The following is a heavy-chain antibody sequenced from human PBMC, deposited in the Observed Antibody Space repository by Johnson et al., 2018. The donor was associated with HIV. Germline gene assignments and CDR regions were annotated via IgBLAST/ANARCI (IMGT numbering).Heavy chain of an antibody. CDR1: GFTFSSYY. Sequence: VQLVESGGGLIQPGGSLRLSCAASGFTFSSYYMSWVRQAPGKGLEWVSVIYSGGSTYYADYVMGRFIITRDNSKNTPCLQMNSLRAVDTAVYYCARDYDYVWGNTVNHDACDIWGRRTLVTVSS. V-gene: IGHV3-53*01. J-gene: IGHJ3*02. CDR2: IYSGGST. CDR3: ARDYDYVWGNTVNHDACDI. D-gene: IGHD3-16*01.